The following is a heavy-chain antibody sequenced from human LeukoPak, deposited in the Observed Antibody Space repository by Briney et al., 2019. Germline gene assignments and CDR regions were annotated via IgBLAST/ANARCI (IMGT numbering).Heavy chain of an antibody. CDR2: ISAYNGNT. Sequence: ASVKVSCKASGYIFTGYGISWVRQAPGQGLEWMGWISAYNGNTNYAQKLQGRVTMTTDTSTSTAYMELRSLRSDDTAVYYCARVAMVRGPIRGAFDIWGQGTMVTVSS. CDR3: ARVAMVRGPIRGAFDI. CDR1: GYIFTGYG. V-gene: IGHV1-18*01. D-gene: IGHD3-10*01. J-gene: IGHJ3*02.